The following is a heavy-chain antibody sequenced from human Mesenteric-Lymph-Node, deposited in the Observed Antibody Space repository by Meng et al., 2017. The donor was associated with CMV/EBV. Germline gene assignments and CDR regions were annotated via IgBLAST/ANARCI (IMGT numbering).Heavy chain of an antibody. D-gene: IGHD6-19*01. CDR1: GLTFSNYP. V-gene: IGHV3-23*03. CDR2: IYTDSTKS. J-gene: IGHJ4*02. CDR3: AKMTSMQWLIFD. Sequence: GESLKISCVASGLTFSNYPMSWVRQAPGRGLEWVSIIYTDSTKSFHADSVKGRFSVSRDNSKNTLYLQMNSLRADDTAMYYCAKMTSMQWLIFDWGQGTLVTVSS.